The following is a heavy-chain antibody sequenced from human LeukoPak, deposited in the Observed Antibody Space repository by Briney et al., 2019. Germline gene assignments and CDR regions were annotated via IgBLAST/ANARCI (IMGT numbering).Heavy chain of an antibody. CDR1: GITFSSYT. J-gene: IGHJ4*02. CDR2: IST. CDR3: ARDRPDTAMVSDY. D-gene: IGHD5-18*01. V-gene: IGHV3-21*01. Sequence: GGSLRLSCAASGITFSSYTMNWVRQAPGKGLEWVSFISTNADSVKGRFTISRDNARNSLYLQMNSRRAEDTAVYYCARDRPDTAMVSDYWGQGTLVTVSS.